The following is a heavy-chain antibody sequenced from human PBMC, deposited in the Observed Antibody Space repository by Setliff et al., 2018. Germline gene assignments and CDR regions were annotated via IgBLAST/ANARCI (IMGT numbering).Heavy chain of an antibody. CDR3: TTDPSATFGGVIGAAFDM. Sequence: LRLSCVASDFSFSKAWMNWVRQAPGKGLEWVGRIRSKTEGGTTDFAAPVKGRFTISRDDSHNKLYLQMNSLKTEDTAVYYCTTDPSATFGGVIGAAFDMWGQGTMVTVSS. J-gene: IGHJ3*02. CDR1: DFSFSKAW. D-gene: IGHD3-16*01. CDR2: IRSKTEGGTT. V-gene: IGHV3-15*07.